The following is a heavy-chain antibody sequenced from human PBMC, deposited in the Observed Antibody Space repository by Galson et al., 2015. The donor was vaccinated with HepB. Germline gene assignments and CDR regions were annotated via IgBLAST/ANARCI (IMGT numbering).Heavy chain of an antibody. CDR3: AKRISITFFGPGKNYMDV. CDR2: ISGSGDTT. CDR1: GFTFSSHA. V-gene: IGHV3-23*01. D-gene: IGHD3-3*01. Sequence: SLRLSCAAPGFTFSSHAVSWVRQAPGKGLEWVSGISGSGDTTYYAGSVEGRFTISRDNSKNTLYMQINSLTAEDTAVYYCAKRISITFFGPGKNYMDVWGKGTTVTVSS. J-gene: IGHJ6*03.